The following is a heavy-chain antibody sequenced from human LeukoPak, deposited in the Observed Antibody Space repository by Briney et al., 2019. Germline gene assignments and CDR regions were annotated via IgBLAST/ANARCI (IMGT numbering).Heavy chain of an antibody. Sequence: SETLSLTCTVSGGSISSYYWSWIRQPPGKGLEWIGYIYYSGSTNYNPSLKSRVTISADTSKNQFSLKLSSVTAADTAVYYCARVGSGNYYYYYMDVWGKGTTVTVSS. CDR2: IYYSGST. J-gene: IGHJ6*03. CDR1: GGSISSYY. D-gene: IGHD3-3*01. CDR3: ARVGSGNYYYYYMDV. V-gene: IGHV4-59*01.